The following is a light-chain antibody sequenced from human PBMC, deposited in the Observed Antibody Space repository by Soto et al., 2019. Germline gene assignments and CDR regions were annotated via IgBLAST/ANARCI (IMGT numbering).Light chain of an antibody. CDR2: EGS. V-gene: IGLV2-23*01. J-gene: IGLJ1*01. CDR3: CSYAGSSTFV. CDR1: SSDVGSYNL. Sequence: QSVLTQPASVSGSPGQSITISCTGTSSDVGSYNLVSWYQQHPGKAPKFMIYEGSKRPSGVSNRFSGSKSGNTASLTISGLQAEDEADYYCCSYAGSSTFVFGTGTKLTV.